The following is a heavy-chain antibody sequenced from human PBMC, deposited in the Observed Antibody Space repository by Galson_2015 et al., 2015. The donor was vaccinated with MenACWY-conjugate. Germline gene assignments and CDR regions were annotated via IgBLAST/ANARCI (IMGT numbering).Heavy chain of an antibody. J-gene: IGHJ4*02. Sequence: ETLSLTCTVSGGSISSSSYYWGWIRQPPGKGLEWIGSIYYSGSTYYNPSLKSRVTISVDTSKNQFSLKLSSVTAADTAVYYCARDHGSGAQNFDYWGQGTLVTVSS. CDR3: ARDHGSGAQNFDY. CDR2: IYYSGST. CDR1: GGSISSSSYY. V-gene: IGHV4-39*07. D-gene: IGHD3-10*01.